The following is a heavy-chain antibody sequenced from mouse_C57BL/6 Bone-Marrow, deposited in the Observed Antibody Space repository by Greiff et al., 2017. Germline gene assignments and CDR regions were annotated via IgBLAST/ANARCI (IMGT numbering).Heavy chain of an antibody. Sequence: VQLQQSGAELVRPGTSVKMSCKASGYTFTNYWIGWAKQRPGHGLEWIGDIYPGGGYTNYNEKFKGKATLTADKSSSTAYMQFSSLTSEDSAIYYCARGAGNTTGAFDYWGQGTTLTVSS. CDR1: GYTFTNYW. CDR3: ARGAGNTTGAFDY. V-gene: IGHV1-63*01. CDR2: IYPGGGYT. D-gene: IGHD1-1*01. J-gene: IGHJ2*01.